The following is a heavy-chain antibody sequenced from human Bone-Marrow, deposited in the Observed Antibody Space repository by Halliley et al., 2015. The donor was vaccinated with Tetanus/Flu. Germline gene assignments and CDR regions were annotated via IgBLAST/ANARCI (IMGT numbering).Heavy chain of an antibody. CDR1: GFTFNSHA. J-gene: IGHJ4*02. V-gene: IGHV3-23*01. Sequence: SLRLSCAASGFTFNSHAMNWVRQAPGKGLEWVSGITGGGGSTHYADSVKGRFTISRDNSNNTLYLQMNSLRAEDTAVYYCAKFNYDFWSGYYGPPLGYWGQGTLVTVPS. CDR3: AKFNYDFWSGYYGPPLGY. CDR2: ITGGGGST. D-gene: IGHD3-3*01.